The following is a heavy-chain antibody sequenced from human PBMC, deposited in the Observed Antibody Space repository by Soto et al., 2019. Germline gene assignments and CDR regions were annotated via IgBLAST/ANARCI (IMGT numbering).Heavy chain of an antibody. CDR3: VSWVSAHFDA. CDR2: ISSNGENT. Sequence: GGSLRLACAASGFTSGYHAMNWVRQAPGKGLEWVSTISSNGENTHYADSVKGRFIISSDNSSNTVDLQMNSLRVEDTAGEYCVSWVSAHFDAWGQGTLVIVSS. CDR1: GFTSGYHA. D-gene: IGHD6-13*01. J-gene: IGHJ4*02. V-gene: IGHV3-23*01.